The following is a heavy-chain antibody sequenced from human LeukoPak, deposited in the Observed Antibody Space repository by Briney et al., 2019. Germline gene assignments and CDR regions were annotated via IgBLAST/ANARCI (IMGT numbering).Heavy chain of an antibody. V-gene: IGHV3-30*14. J-gene: IGHJ4*02. CDR2: MSYDGSYK. Sequence: QPGGSLRLSCAASGFTFNMSAIHWVRQAPGKGLEWAALMSYDGSYKYYADSVKGRFTVSGDSSKNTLSLQMNSLRVEDTAVYYCARSHYYDRAGYLTGPFDYWGQGTLVTVSS. CDR1: GFTFNMSA. D-gene: IGHD3-22*01. CDR3: ARSHYYDRAGYLTGPFDY.